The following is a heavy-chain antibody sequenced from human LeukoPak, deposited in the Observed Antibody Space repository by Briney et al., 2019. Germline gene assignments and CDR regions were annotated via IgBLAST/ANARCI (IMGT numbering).Heavy chain of an antibody. Sequence: KLGAPLRLSCVGSGFTFSDAWISWVRQAPGKGLEWVGRIKSKIDGGTIDYAAPVKGRFTISRDDSRNTLYLQMNSLKTEDTAVYYCATRRQDGCWGQGTLVTVS. J-gene: IGHJ4*02. CDR3: ATRRQDGC. CDR1: GFTFSDAW. D-gene: IGHD6-25*01. V-gene: IGHV3-15*01. CDR2: IKSKIDGGTI.